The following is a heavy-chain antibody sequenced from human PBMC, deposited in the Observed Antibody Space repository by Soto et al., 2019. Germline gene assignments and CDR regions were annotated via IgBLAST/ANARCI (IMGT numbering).Heavy chain of an antibody. CDR3: ATGRITMVRGVVYYYYDMDV. J-gene: IGHJ6*02. Sequence: QVQLVQSGAEVKKPGASVKVSCKVSGYTLTELSMHWVRQAPGKGLEWMGGFDPEDGETIYAQKFQGRVTMTEDTSTDTAYMELSSLRSEDTAVYYCATGRITMVRGVVYYYYDMDVWGQGTTVTVSS. CDR1: GYTLTELS. V-gene: IGHV1-24*01. D-gene: IGHD3-10*01. CDR2: FDPEDGET.